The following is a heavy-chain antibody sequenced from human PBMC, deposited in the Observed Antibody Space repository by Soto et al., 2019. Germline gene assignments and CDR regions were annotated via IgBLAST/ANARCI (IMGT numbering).Heavy chain of an antibody. D-gene: IGHD4-17*01. CDR1: GFTFDDDA. Sequence: EVQLVEPGGGLVQPGRSLRLSCAASGFTFDDDAMHWVRQAPGKGLEWVSGISWKSGNIGYADSVKGRFTISRDKGKMSLYLQMNSLKTEDTALYYCARTPPYGDDYWGQGTLVTVSS. CDR3: ARTPPYGDDY. J-gene: IGHJ4*02. V-gene: IGHV3-9*01. CDR2: ISWKSGNI.